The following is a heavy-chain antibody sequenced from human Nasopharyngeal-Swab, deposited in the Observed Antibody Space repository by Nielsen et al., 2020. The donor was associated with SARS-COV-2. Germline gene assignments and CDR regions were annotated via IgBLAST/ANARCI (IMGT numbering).Heavy chain of an antibody. D-gene: IGHD6-19*01. CDR2: ISAYNGNT. J-gene: IGHJ5*02. V-gene: IGHV1-18*01. Sequence: WVRQAPGQGLEWMGWISAYNGNTNYAQKLQGRVTMTTDTSTSTAYMELSSLRSEDTAVYYCARAPLAVAGTIGDWFDPWGQGTLVTVSS. CDR3: ARAPLAVAGTIGDWFDP.